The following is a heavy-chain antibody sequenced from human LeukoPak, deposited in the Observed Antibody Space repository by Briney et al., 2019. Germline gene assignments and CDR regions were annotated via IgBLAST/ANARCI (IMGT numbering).Heavy chain of an antibody. CDR3: ARDGYHDTERSWFDP. J-gene: IGHJ5*02. CDR1: GGTFSSYA. V-gene: IGHV1-69*13. Sequence: ASVKVSCKASGGTFSSYAISWVRQAPGQGLEWMGGIIPIFGTANYAQKFQGRVTITADESTSTAYMELSSLRSEDTAVYYCARDGYHDTERSWFDPWGQGTLVTVSS. CDR2: IIPIFGTA. D-gene: IGHD5-12*01.